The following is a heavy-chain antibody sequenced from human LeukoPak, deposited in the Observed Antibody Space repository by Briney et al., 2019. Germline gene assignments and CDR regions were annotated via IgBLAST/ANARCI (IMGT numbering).Heavy chain of an antibody. D-gene: IGHD2-2*02. CDR1: GFTFSSYS. Sequence: GGSLRLSCAASGFTFSSYSMNWVRQAAGKGLEWVSYISGSSTTIYYADSVKGRFTISRDNAKNSLYLQMNSLRAEDTAVYYCASLVVVPAAIRRGDYWGQGALVTVSS. J-gene: IGHJ4*02. V-gene: IGHV3-48*01. CDR2: ISGSSTTI. CDR3: ASLVVVPAAIRRGDY.